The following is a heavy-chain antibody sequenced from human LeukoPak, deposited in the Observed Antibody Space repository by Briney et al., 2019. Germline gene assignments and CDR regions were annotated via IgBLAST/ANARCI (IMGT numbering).Heavy chain of an antibody. J-gene: IGHJ5*02. CDR3: AKAAGYDFWSGFLNWFDP. CDR2: ISAYNGNT. D-gene: IGHD3-3*01. Sequence: GASVKVSCKASGYTFTSYGISWVRQVPGQGLEWMGWISAYNGNTNYAQKLQGRVTMTTDTSTSTAYMELRSLRSDDTAVYYCAKAAGYDFWSGFLNWFDPWGQGTLVTVSS. V-gene: IGHV1-18*01. CDR1: GYTFTSYG.